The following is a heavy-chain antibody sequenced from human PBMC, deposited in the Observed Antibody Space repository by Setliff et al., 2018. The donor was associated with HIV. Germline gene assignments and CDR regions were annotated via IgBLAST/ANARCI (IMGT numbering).Heavy chain of an antibody. CDR1: GGSINNYY. J-gene: IGHJ5*02. Sequence: TLSLTCTVSGGSINNYYWSWIRQPPGKGLEWIGYIYYSGTTNYNPSLKSLVTISVDTSKNQFSLKLSSVTAADTSVYYCARDRRYYDSSGYWYNWFDPWGQGALVTVSS. CDR2: IYYSGTT. CDR3: ARDRRYYDSSGYWYNWFDP. D-gene: IGHD3-22*01. V-gene: IGHV4-59*12.